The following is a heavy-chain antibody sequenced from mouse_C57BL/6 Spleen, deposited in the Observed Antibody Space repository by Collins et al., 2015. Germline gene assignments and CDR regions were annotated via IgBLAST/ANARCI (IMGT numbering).Heavy chain of an antibody. CDR3: AGGSYYFDY. CDR2: ISYSGST. CDR1: GYSITSDYA. Sequence: DVQLQESGPGLVKPSQSLSLTCTVTGYSITSDYAWNWIRQFPGNKLEWMGYISYSGSTSYNPSLKGRISITRDTSKNQFFLQLNSVTTEDTATYYCAGGSYYFDYWGQGTTLTVSS. V-gene: IGHV3-2*02. J-gene: IGHJ2*01.